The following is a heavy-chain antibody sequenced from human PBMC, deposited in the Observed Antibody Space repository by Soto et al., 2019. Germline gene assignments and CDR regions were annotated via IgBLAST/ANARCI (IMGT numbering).Heavy chain of an antibody. Sequence: GGSLRLSCAASGFTFSTYALSWVRQAPGKGLEWVSAISANGQGIYYADSVRGRFTISRDNSKNTVFLHMDSLRAEDTAVYYCAKDRNYPRDQFHYWGQGTLVTVSS. CDR3: AKDRNYPRDQFHY. V-gene: IGHV3-23*01. CDR2: ISANGQGI. CDR1: GFTFSTYA. D-gene: IGHD1-7*01. J-gene: IGHJ4*02.